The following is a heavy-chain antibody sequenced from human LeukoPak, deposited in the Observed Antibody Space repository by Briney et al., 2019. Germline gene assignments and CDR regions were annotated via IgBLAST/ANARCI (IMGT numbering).Heavy chain of an antibody. V-gene: IGHV3-30*04. D-gene: IGHD4-17*01. J-gene: IGHJ4*02. CDR2: ISYDGSNK. Sequence: GGSLRLSCAASGFTFSSYAMHWVRQAPGKGLEWVAVISYDGSNKYYADSVKGRFTISRDNSKNTLYLQMNRLRAEDTAVYYCAKGQRFYGEYYFDQWGQGTLVTVSS. CDR3: AKGQRFYGEYYFDQ. CDR1: GFTFSSYA.